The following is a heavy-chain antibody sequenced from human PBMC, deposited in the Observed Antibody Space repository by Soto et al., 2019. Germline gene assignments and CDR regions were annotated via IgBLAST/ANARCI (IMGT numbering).Heavy chain of an antibody. V-gene: IGHV3-33*01. CDR1: GFTFSSYG. CDR2: IWYDGSNK. D-gene: IGHD3-10*01. J-gene: IGHJ4*02. Sequence: QVQLVESGGGVVQPGRSLRLYCAASGFTFSSYGMHWVRQAPGKGLEWVAVIWYDGSNKYYADSVKGRFTISRDNSKNTLYLQMNSLRAEDTAVYYCAREAVTKTFDYWGQGTLVTVSS. CDR3: AREAVTKTFDY.